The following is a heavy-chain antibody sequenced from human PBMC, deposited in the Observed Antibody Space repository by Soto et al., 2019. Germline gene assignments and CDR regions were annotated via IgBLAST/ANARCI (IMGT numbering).Heavy chain of an antibody. J-gene: IGHJ6*02. CDR2: IYYSGST. V-gene: IGHV4-59*01. CDR1: GGSISSYY. Sequence: PSETLSLTCTVSGGSISSYYWSWIRQPPGKGLEWIGYIYYSGSTNYNPSLKSRVTISVDTSKNQFSLKLSSVTAADTAVYYCARADPYSSSDYYYYGMAVWGQGTTVTVSS. D-gene: IGHD6-13*01. CDR3: ARADPYSSSDYYYYGMAV.